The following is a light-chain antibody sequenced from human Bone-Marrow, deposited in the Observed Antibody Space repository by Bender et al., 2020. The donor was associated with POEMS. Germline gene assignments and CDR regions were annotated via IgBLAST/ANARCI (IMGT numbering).Light chain of an antibody. CDR3: SSYTTTNTLV. CDR2: EVS. CDR1: SSDVGGYKY. Sequence: QSALTQPASVSGSPGQSITISCTGTSSDVGGYKYVSWYQQNPGKAPKLMISEVSNRPSGVSTRFSGSKSGNTASLTISGLQAGDEADYYCSSYTTTNTLVFGTGTKVTVL. J-gene: IGLJ1*01. V-gene: IGLV2-14*01.